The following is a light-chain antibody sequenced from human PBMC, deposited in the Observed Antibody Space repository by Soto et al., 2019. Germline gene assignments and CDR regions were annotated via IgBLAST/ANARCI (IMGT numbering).Light chain of an antibody. CDR2: GAS. Sequence: NVLTQSPGTLSLSPWQRATLSCRASQSLSGNYLAWYQQKPGQAPRLLIYGASTRATGIPARFSGSGSGTEFTLTIGSLQSEDFAIYYCQQYNNWPPITFGQGTRLEIK. CDR1: QSLSGN. V-gene: IGKV3-15*01. CDR3: QQYNNWPPIT. J-gene: IGKJ5*01.